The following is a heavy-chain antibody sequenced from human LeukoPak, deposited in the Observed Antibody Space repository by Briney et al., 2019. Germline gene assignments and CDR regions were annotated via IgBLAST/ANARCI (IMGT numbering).Heavy chain of an antibody. J-gene: IGHJ4*02. Sequence: SETLSLTCAVSGYSISSGYYWGWIRQPPGKGLEWIGSIYHSGNTYYNPSLKSRVTISVDTSKNQFSLKLSSVTAADTAVYYCARADYYDSSAMDYWGQGTLVTVSS. CDR2: IYHSGNT. CDR1: GYSISSGYY. V-gene: IGHV4-38-2*01. D-gene: IGHD3-22*01. CDR3: ARADYYDSSAMDY.